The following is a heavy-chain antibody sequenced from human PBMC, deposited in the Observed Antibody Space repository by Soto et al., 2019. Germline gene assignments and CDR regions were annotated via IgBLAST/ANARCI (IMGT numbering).Heavy chain of an antibody. CDR2: IYYSGST. D-gene: IGHD2-2*01. V-gene: IGHV4-59*01. J-gene: IGHJ5*02. CDR3: AREGSRYWFDP. Sequence: PSETLSLTCTFSVGSIISYYWSWIRQPPGKGLEWIGYIYYSGSTNYNPSLKSRVTTSVDTSKNQFSLKLSSVTAADTAVYYCAREGSRYWFDPWGQGTLVTVSS. CDR1: VGSIISYY.